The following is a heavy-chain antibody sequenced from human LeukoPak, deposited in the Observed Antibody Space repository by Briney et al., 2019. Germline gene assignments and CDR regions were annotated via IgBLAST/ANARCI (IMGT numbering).Heavy chain of an antibody. CDR1: GGSFSGYY. CDR3: ARGKGYYYGSGSYKFSWFDP. CDR2: INHSVST. V-gene: IGHV4-34*01. J-gene: IGHJ5*02. D-gene: IGHD3-10*01. Sequence: SETLSLTCAVYGGSFSGYYWSWIRQPPGKGLEWIGEINHSVSTNYNPSLKSRVTISVDTSKNQFSLKLSSVTAADTAVYYCARGKGYYYGSGSYKFSWFDPWGQGTLVTVSS.